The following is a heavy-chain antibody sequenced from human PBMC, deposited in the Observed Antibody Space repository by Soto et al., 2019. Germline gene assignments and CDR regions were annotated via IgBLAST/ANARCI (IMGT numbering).Heavy chain of an antibody. V-gene: IGHV4-59*04. CDR2: IHYSGST. J-gene: IGHJ4*02. CDR1: GGSISSYY. Sequence: SETLSLTCTASGGSISSYYWSWIRQPPGKGLDLIWNIHYSGSTYYDSSLKSRVTISVDTSKNQFSLKLSSVTAADTAVYYCASQHYYDSSGYYVVYWGQGTLVTVSS. D-gene: IGHD3-22*01. CDR3: ASQHYYDSSGYYVVY.